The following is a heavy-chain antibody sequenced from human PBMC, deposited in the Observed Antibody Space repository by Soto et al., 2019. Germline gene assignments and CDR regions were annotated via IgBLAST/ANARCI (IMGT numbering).Heavy chain of an antibody. J-gene: IGHJ4*02. CDR3: ARGSRAYYDFWSGYYVGTSFDY. Sequence: QVQLVQSGAEVKKPGFSVKVSCKASGGTFSSYAISWVRQAPGQGLEWMGGIIPIFGTANYAQKFQGRVTITADESTSTAYMELSSLRSEDTAVYYCARGSRAYYDFWSGYYVGTSFDYWGQGTLVTVSS. CDR2: IIPIFGTA. CDR1: GGTFSSYA. V-gene: IGHV1-69*12. D-gene: IGHD3-3*01.